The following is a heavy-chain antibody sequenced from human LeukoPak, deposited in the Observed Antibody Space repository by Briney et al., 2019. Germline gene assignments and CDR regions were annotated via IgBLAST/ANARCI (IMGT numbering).Heavy chain of an antibody. CDR2: ISSSGSTI. J-gene: IGHJ6*02. CDR1: GFTFSSYE. Sequence: GGSLRLSCAASGFTFSSYEMNWVRQAPGKGLEWVSYISSSGSTIFYADSVKGRFTISRDNAKNSLYLQMNSLRAEDTAVYYCARHFGVISKGVYYYYYGLDVWGQGTTVTVSS. CDR3: ARHFGVISKGVYYYYYGLDV. D-gene: IGHD3-3*01. V-gene: IGHV3-48*03.